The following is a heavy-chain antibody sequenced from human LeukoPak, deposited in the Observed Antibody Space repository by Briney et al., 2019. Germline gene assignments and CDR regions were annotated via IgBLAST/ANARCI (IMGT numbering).Heavy chain of an antibody. CDR3: ARMWSTATSGWNWFDP. V-gene: IGHV1-2*02. CDR2: INPNSGDT. Sequence: ASVKVSCKASGYTFTGYYVYWVRQAPGQGLEWMGWINPNSGDTNYAQKFQGRVTMTRDTSISTAHMELSSLRSDDTAMYYCARMWSTATSGWNWFDPWGQGTLVTVSS. D-gene: IGHD6-13*01. J-gene: IGHJ5*02. CDR1: GYTFTGYY.